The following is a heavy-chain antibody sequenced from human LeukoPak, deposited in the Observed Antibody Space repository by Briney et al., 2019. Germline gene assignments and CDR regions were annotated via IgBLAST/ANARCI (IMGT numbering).Heavy chain of an antibody. V-gene: IGHV3-21*04. D-gene: IGHD3-9*01. J-gene: IGHJ4*02. Sequence: GGSLRLSCAASGFTFSSYSMNWVRQAPGKGLEWVSSISSSSSYIYYADSVKGRFTISRDNAKNSLYLQMNSLRAEDTAVYYCARGADILTGYYLSAFDYWGQGTLVTVSS. CDR3: ARGADILTGYYLSAFDY. CDR1: GFTFSSYS. CDR2: ISSSSSYI.